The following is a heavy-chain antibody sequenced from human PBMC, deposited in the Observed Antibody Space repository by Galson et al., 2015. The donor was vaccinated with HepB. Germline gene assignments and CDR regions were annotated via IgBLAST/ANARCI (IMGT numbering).Heavy chain of an antibody. CDR1: GGSISSYY. D-gene: IGHD2-2*02. J-gene: IGHJ6*03. CDR3: AREVGYCSSTSCYTVGIMDV. CDR2: IYYSGST. Sequence: LSLTCTVSGGSISSYYWSWIRQPPGKGLEWIGYIYYSGSTNYNPSLKSRVTISVDTSKNQFSLKLSSVTAADTAVYYCAREVGYCSSTSCYTVGIMDVWGKGTTVTVSS. V-gene: IGHV4-59*01.